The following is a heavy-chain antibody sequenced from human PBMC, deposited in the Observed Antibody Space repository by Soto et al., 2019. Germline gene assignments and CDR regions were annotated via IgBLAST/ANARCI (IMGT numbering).Heavy chain of an antibody. CDR2: FDPEDGET. J-gene: IGHJ6*03. D-gene: IGHD6-19*01. Sequence: ASVKVSCKVSGYTLTELSMHWVRQAPGKGLEWMGGFDPEDGETIYAQKFQGRVTMTEDTSTDTAYMELSSLRSEDTAVYYCATGIAVAGTIRRPLLRYYYYMDVWGKGTTVTVSS. V-gene: IGHV1-24*01. CDR3: ATGIAVAGTIRRPLLRYYYYMDV. CDR1: GYTLTELS.